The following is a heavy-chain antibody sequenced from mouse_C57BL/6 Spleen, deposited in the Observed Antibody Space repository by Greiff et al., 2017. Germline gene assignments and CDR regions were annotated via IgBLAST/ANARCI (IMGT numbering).Heavy chain of an antibody. J-gene: IGHJ4*01. CDR2: INPNNGGT. Sequence: EVQLQQSGPELVKPGASVKISCKASGYTFTDYYMNWVKQSHGKSLEWIGDINPNNGGTSYNQKFKGKDTLTVDKSSSTAYMELRSLTSEDSAVYYCAREIYDSNYVGAMDYWGQGTSVTVSS. CDR1: GYTFTDYY. CDR3: AREIYDSNYVGAMDY. D-gene: IGHD2-5*01. V-gene: IGHV1-26*01.